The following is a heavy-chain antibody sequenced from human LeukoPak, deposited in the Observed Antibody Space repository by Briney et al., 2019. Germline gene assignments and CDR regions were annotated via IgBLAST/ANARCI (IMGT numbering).Heavy chain of an antibody. J-gene: IGHJ1*01. V-gene: IGHV4-61*08. CDR3: ARGNGDYVEYFQH. CDR2: VSYSGTT. Sequence: SETLSLTCTVSGGSISSGGYYWSWIRQPPGKGLEWIGCVSYSGTTKYSPSLKSRVTISVDTSKNQFSLKLTSVTAADTAVYYCARGNGDYVEYFQHWGQGTLVTVSS. CDR1: GGSISSGGYY. D-gene: IGHD4-17*01.